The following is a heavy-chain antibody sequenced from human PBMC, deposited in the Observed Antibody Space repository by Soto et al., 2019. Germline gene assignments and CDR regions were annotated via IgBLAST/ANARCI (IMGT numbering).Heavy chain of an antibody. J-gene: IGHJ4*02. D-gene: IGHD5-18*01. CDR1: GGSISSYY. CDR2: IYYSGST. Sequence: SLTCTVSGGSISSYYWSWILQPPGKVLEWIGYIYYSGSTNYNPSLKSRVTISVDTSKNQFSLKLSSVTAADTAVYYCARRGGYGDYFSYWGQGTLVTVSS. V-gene: IGHV4-59*01. CDR3: ARRGGYGDYFSY.